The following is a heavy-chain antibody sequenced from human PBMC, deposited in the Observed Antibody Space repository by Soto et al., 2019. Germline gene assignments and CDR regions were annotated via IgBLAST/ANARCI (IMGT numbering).Heavy chain of an antibody. J-gene: IGHJ4*02. V-gene: IGHV3-23*01. CDR3: AKDQSITIFGVEPRHFDY. CDR2: ISGSGGST. D-gene: IGHD3-3*01. CDR1: GFTFSSYA. Sequence: GGSLRLSCAASGFTFSSYAMSWVRQAPGKGLEWVSAISGSGGSTYYADSVKGRFTISRDNSKNTLYLQMNSLRAEDTAVYYCAKDQSITIFGVEPRHFDYWGQGTLVTVSS.